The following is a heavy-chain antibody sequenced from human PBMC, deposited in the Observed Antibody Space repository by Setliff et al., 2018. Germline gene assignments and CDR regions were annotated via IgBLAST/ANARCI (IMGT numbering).Heavy chain of an antibody. D-gene: IGHD3-10*01. J-gene: IGHJ3*02. Sequence: SETLSLTCTVSGGSISSGDYYWSWIRQPPGKGLEWIGYIYYSGSTYYNPSLKSRVTISVDTSKNQFSLKLSSVTAADTAVYYCAGGVWFGELLQAFDIWGQGTMVTVSS. CDR3: AGGVWFGELLQAFDI. CDR1: GGSISSGDYY. CDR2: IYYSGST. V-gene: IGHV4-30-4*08.